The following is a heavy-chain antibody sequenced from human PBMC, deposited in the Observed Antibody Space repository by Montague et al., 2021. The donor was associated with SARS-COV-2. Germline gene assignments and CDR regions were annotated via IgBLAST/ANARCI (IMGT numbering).Heavy chain of an antibody. V-gene: IGHV4-39*07. CDR1: GGSLETSGYY. CDR2: MHYSGAT. CDR3: ARQLPSYCSTNKCYPYYFDV. D-gene: IGHD2-2*01. J-gene: IGHJ4*02. Sequence: SETLSLTCSVSGGSLETSGYYWGWVRQPPGKGLEWIVSMHYSGATFYNPSLKSRVTMSLDTSKNHFSLNLTSVTAADTAVYFCARQLPSYCSTNKCYPYYFDVWGQGALVTVSS.